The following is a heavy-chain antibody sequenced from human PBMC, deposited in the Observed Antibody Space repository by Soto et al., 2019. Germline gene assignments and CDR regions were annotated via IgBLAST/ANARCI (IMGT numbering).Heavy chain of an antibody. D-gene: IGHD5-18*01. CDR3: ARWKRGYSYGFCFDY. CDR1: GGSISSGDYY. CDR2: IYYSGST. V-gene: IGHV4-30-4*01. J-gene: IGHJ4*02. Sequence: LSLTCTVSGGSISSGDYYWSWIRQPPGKGLEWIGYIYYSGSTYYNPSLKSRVTISVDTSKNQFSLKLSSVTAADTAVYYCARWKRGYSYGFCFDYWGQGTLVTVSS.